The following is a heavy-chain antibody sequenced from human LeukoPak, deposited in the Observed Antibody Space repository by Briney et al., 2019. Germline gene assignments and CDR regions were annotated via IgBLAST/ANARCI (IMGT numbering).Heavy chain of an antibody. CDR2: MWYDGINK. CDR3: ANGGQEYFQH. V-gene: IGHV3-33*06. D-gene: IGHD3-16*01. J-gene: IGHJ1*01. Sequence: GGSLRLSCAASGFTFSSYGMHWVRQAPGKGLEWVAVMWYDGINKNYADSVKGRFTISRDNSKNTLYLQMNSLRAEDTAVYYCANGGQEYFQHWGQGTLVTVSS. CDR1: GFTFSSYG.